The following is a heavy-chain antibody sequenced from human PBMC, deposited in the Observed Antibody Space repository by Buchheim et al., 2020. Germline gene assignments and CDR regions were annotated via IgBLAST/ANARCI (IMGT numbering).Heavy chain of an antibody. Sequence: QVQLVESGGGVVQPGRSLRLSCAASGFTFSSYGMHWVRQAPGKGLEWVAVISYDGSNKYYADSVKGRFTISRDNSKNTLYLQMNSLRAEDTAVYYCAKGGDGHSYGFWYVDWGQGTL. CDR2: ISYDGSNK. D-gene: IGHD5-18*01. V-gene: IGHV3-30*18. J-gene: IGHJ4*02. CDR3: AKGGDGHSYGFWYVD. CDR1: GFTFSSYG.